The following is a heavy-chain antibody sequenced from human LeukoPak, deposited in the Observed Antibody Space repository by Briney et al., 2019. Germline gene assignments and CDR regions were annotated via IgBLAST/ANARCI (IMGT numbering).Heavy chain of an antibody. CDR1: GYTFTSYD. D-gene: IGHD1-26*01. CDR3: AINDNSRRYFRY. V-gene: IGHV1-8*01. CDR2: MNPNSGNT. J-gene: IGHJ1*01. Sequence: GASVKVSCKASGYTFTSYDINWVRQATGQGLEWMGWMNPNSGNTGYAQKFQGRVTMTRNTSISTAYMELSSLRSEDTAVYYCAINDNSRRYFRYWGQGTLVTVSS.